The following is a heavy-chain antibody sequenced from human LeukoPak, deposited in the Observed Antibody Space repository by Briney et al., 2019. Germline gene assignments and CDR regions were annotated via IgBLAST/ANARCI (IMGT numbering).Heavy chain of an antibody. CDR2: FDPEDGET. D-gene: IGHD5-18*01. Sequence: ASVKVSCKVSGYTLTELSMHWVRQAPGKGLEWMGCFDPEDGETIYAQKFQGRVTMTEDTSTDTAYMELSSLRSEDTAVYYCATPVGIQLFDAFDIWGQGTMVTVSS. CDR3: ATPVGIQLFDAFDI. CDR1: GYTLTELS. J-gene: IGHJ3*02. V-gene: IGHV1-24*01.